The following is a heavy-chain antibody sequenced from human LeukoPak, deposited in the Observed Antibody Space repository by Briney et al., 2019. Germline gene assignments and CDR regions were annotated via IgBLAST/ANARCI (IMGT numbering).Heavy chain of an antibody. Sequence: ASVKVSCKASGYTFTGYYMHWVRQAPGQGLEWMGWINPNSGGTNYAQKFQGRVTMTRDTSISTAYMELSRLRSDDTAVYYCARGPRVTMVRGAQNWFDPWGQGTLVTVSS. CDR3: ARGPRVTMVRGAQNWFDP. J-gene: IGHJ5*02. D-gene: IGHD3-10*01. V-gene: IGHV1-2*02. CDR2: INPNSGGT. CDR1: GYTFTGYY.